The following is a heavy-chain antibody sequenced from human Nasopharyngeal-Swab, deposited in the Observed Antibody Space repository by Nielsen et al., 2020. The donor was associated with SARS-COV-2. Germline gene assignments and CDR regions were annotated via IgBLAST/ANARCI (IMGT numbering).Heavy chain of an antibody. CDR1: GFTFSSYG. CDR2: ISYDGSNK. CDR3: AHNRIYYYYYIDV. V-gene: IGHV3-30*03. J-gene: IGHJ6*03. Sequence: GESLKISCAASGFTFSSYGMHWVRQAPGKGLEWVAVISYDGSNKYYADSVKGRFTISRDNSKNTLYLQMNSLRAEDTAVYYCAHNRIYYYYYIDVWGKGTTVTVSS. D-gene: IGHD1-1*01.